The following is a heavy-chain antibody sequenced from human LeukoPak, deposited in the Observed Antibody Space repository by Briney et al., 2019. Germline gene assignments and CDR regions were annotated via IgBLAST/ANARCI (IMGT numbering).Heavy chain of an antibody. CDR3: ARRGSLRSSWNRQGFDY. V-gene: IGHV3-30*03. CDR2: ISYDGSNK. Sequence: GGSLRLSCAASGFTFSSYGMHWVRQAPGKGLEWVAVISYDGSNKYYADSVKGRFTISRDNSKNTLYLQMNSLRAEDTAVYYCARRGSLRSSWNRQGFDYWGQGTLVTVSS. D-gene: IGHD6-13*01. CDR1: GFTFSSYG. J-gene: IGHJ4*02.